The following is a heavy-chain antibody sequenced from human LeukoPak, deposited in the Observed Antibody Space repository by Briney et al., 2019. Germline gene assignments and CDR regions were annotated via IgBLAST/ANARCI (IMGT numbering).Heavy chain of an antibody. V-gene: IGHV1-46*01. D-gene: IGHD1-26*01. CDR1: GYTFTSYY. J-gene: IGHJ6*02. CDR2: FDPSSGAT. Sequence: ASVKVSCKTSGYTFTSYYIHWVRQAPGQGLEWMGIFDPSSGATNYAQKFQDRVTMTRDTSTSTVYMELSSQTSEDTAVYYCARATNFYYYYGMDVWGQGTTVTVSS. CDR3: ARATNFYYYYGMDV.